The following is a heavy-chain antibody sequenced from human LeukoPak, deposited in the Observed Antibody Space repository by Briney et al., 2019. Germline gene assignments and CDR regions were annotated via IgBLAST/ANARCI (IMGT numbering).Heavy chain of an antibody. CDR1: GFTFSSCG. CDR3: AKAPNDYVWGVDY. D-gene: IGHD3-16*01. CDR2: ISYDGSNK. Sequence: PGRSLRLSCAASGFTFSSCGMHWVRQAPGKGLEWVAVISYDGSNKYYADSVKGRFTISRDNSKNTLYLQMNSLRAEDTAVYYCAKAPNDYVWGVDYWGQGTLVTVSS. V-gene: IGHV3-30*18. J-gene: IGHJ4*02.